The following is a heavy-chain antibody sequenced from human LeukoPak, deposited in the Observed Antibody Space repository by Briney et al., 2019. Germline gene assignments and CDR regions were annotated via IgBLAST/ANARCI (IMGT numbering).Heavy chain of an antibody. Sequence: PGGSLRLSCAASGFTFDDYAMHWVRQAPGKGLEWVSGISWNSGSIGYADSVKGRFTISRDNAKNSLYLQMNSLRAEDTALYYCAKDGEREAVASAFDYWGQGTLVTVSS. D-gene: IGHD6-19*01. CDR2: ISWNSGSI. J-gene: IGHJ4*02. CDR3: AKDGEREAVASAFDY. CDR1: GFTFDDYA. V-gene: IGHV3-9*01.